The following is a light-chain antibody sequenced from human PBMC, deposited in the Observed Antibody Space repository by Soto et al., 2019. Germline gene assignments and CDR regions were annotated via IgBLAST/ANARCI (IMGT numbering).Light chain of an antibody. CDR2: AAS. J-gene: IGKJ2*01. V-gene: IGKV3-20*01. CDR1: QIVASTS. Sequence: EIVLTQSPGTLSLSPGDRATLSCRASQIVASTSFAWYQQSPGQAPRLLIYAASTRASGVPDRFGGSGSGTDFTLSISRLEPEDFAVYYCHQYDGSPPYTFGQGTRLEIK. CDR3: HQYDGSPPYT.